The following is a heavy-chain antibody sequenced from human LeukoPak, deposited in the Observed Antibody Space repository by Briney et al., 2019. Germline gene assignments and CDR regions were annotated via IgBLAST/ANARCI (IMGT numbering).Heavy chain of an antibody. J-gene: IGHJ3*02. CDR1: GFTFSSYA. CDR3: AKGWRLGYCSSTSCYVVGDAFDI. Sequence: GGSLRLSCAASGFTFSSYAMSWVRQAPGKGLEWVSAISGSGGSTYYADSVKGRFTISRDNSKSTLYLQMNSLRAEDTAVYYCAKGWRLGYCSSTSCYVVGDAFDIWGLGTMVTVSS. CDR2: ISGSGGST. V-gene: IGHV3-23*01. D-gene: IGHD2-2*01.